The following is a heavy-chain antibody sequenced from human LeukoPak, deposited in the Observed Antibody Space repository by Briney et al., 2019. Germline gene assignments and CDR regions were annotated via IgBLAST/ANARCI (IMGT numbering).Heavy chain of an antibody. CDR2: INPNSGGT. Sequence: ASVKVSCKASGYTFTGYYMHWVRQAPGQGLEWMGWINPNSGGTNYAQKFQGRVTMTRDTSISTAYMELSRLRSDDTAVYYCAREGYNWNYGYYYYMDVWGKGTTATVSS. CDR3: AREGYNWNYGYYYYMDV. J-gene: IGHJ6*03. CDR1: GYTFTGYY. D-gene: IGHD1-7*01. V-gene: IGHV1-2*02.